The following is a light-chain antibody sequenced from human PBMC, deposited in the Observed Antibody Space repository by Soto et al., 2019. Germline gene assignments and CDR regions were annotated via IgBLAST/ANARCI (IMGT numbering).Light chain of an antibody. CDR3: QQYNNWPPWT. Sequence: EIVMTPSPATLYVSPGERATLSCRASQSVSSNLAWYQQKPGQAPRLLIYGASTRATGIPARFSGSGSGTEFTLTISSLQSEDFAVYYCQQYNNWPPWTFGQGTKVEIK. J-gene: IGKJ1*01. CDR2: GAS. V-gene: IGKV3-15*01. CDR1: QSVSSN.